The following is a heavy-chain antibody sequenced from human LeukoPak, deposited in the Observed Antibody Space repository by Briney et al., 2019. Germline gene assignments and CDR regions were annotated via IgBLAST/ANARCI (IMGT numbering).Heavy chain of an antibody. V-gene: IGHV4-59*01. CDR1: DDSITIYY. J-gene: IGHJ6*03. D-gene: IGHD6-13*01. CDR3: ARGRVSSNTWYSTYYYYFYMDV. Sequence: MTSETLSLTCTVSDDSITIYYWTWIRQPPGKGLEWIGYIDHTGSTNYNPSLNSRVTISRDTSKNHFSLELTSATAADTAVYFCARGRVSSNTWYSTYYYYFYMDVWGKGTTVTVSS. CDR2: IDHTGST.